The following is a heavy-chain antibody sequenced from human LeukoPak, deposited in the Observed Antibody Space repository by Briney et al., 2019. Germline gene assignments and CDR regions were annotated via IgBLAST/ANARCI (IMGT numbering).Heavy chain of an antibody. J-gene: IGHJ4*02. CDR3: ARSSTVPNPDY. CDR2: ISSSSSYI. CDR1: GITFSRYS. V-gene: IGHV3-21*01. D-gene: IGHD4-17*01. Sequence: VSLPLSCAASGITFSRYSMKWVWQASRKGMEWVSSISSSSSYIYYADSVKGRFTISRDNAKNSLYLQMNSLRAEDTAVYYCARSSTVPNPDYWGQGTLVTVTS.